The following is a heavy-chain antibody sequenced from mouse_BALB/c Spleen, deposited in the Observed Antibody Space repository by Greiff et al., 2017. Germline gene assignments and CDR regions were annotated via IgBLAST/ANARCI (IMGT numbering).Heavy chain of an antibody. Sequence: QVQLQQSGPSLVQPSQSLYITCTASGFSLTSYGVHWVRQSPGKGLEWLGVIWRGGSTDYNAAYMSRLSITKDNSKSKVFFKMTSLQADDTDIYYSAKTTTGALDYWGQGTSVTVSS. J-gene: IGHJ4*01. CDR1: GFSLTSYG. D-gene: IGHD2-12*01. CDR3: AKTTTGALDY. V-gene: IGHV2-5-1*01. CDR2: IWRGGST.